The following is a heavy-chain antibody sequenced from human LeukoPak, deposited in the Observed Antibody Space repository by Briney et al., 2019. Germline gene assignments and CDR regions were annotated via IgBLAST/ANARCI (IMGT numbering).Heavy chain of an antibody. CDR1: GYTFTSYY. V-gene: IGHV1-46*01. CDR3: ARAYSSSSEYYYYGMDV. Sequence: ASVKVSCKASGYTFTSYYTHWVRQAPGQGLEWMGIINPSGGSTSYAQKFQGRVTMTRDTSTSTVYMELSSLRSEDTAVYYCARAYSSSSEYYYYGMDVWGQGTTVTVSS. CDR2: INPSGGST. J-gene: IGHJ6*02. D-gene: IGHD6-6*01.